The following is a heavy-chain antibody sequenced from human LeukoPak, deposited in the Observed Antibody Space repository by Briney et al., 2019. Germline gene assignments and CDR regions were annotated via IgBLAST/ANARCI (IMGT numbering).Heavy chain of an antibody. J-gene: IGHJ4*02. CDR1: GGSVSDYY. D-gene: IGHD7-27*01. CDR2: IYHTGST. V-gene: IGHV4-59*02. Sequence: SETLSLTCTISGGSVSDYYWSWIRQSPGKGLEWIGYIYHTGSTSYSPSLKSRVTISPDTSQNQFSLKLSSVTAADTAVYYCASRKLGNDYWGQGTLVTVSS. CDR3: ASRKLGNDY.